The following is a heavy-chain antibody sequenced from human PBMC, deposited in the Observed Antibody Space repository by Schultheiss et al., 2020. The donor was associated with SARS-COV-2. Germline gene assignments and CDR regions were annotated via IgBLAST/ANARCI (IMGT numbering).Heavy chain of an antibody. J-gene: IGHJ6*03. CDR1: GFTFSSYA. CDR2: IKQDGSEK. V-gene: IGHV3-7*01. CDR3: ARAYLDV. Sequence: GGSLRLSCAASGFTFSSYAMHWVRQAPGKGLEWVANIKQDGSEKYYVDSVKGRFTISRDNAKNSLYLQMNSLRAEDTAVYYCARAYLDVWGKGTTVTVSS.